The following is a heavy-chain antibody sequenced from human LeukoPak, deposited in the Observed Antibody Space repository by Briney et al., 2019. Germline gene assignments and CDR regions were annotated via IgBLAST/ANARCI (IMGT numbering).Heavy chain of an antibody. CDR3: TTDPTLAYCGGDCLGY. Sequence: GGSLRLSCAASGFTFSNAWMSWVRQAPGKGLEWVGRIKSKTDGGTTDYAAPVKGRFTISRDDSKSTLYLQMNSLKTEDTAVYFCTTDPTLAYCGGDCLGYWGQGTLVTVSS. V-gene: IGHV3-15*01. J-gene: IGHJ4*02. D-gene: IGHD2-21*01. CDR1: GFTFSNAW. CDR2: IKSKTDGGTT.